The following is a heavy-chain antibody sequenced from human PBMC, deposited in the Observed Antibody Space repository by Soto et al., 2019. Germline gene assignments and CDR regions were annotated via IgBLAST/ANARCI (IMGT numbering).Heavy chain of an antibody. J-gene: IGHJ4*02. V-gene: IGHV3-23*01. CDR3: ALAGYDSNYYAVTPLSAGHF. CDR1: GFTFSSYA. CDR2: ISDSGTGT. Sequence: EVQILESGGGLVQPGGSLRLSCAASGFTFSSYAMYWVRQAPGKGLAWVSGISDSGTGTYYADSVKGRFTISRDNSKNSLYLQMNSLRAEDTAVYYCALAGYDSNYYAVTPLSAGHFCGQGTLVTVSS. D-gene: IGHD4-4*01.